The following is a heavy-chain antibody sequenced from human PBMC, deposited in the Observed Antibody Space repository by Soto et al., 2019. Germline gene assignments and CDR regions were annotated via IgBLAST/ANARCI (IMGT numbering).Heavy chain of an antibody. J-gene: IGHJ4*02. D-gene: IGHD2-15*01. CDR1: GGTFSSYA. Sequence: QVQLVQSGAEVKKPGSSVKVSCKASGGTFSSYAISWVRQAPGQGLEWMGGIIPNFGTANYAQKFQGRVTITADETTSTAYMELRSLRADDTAVYYCARVTVATLWDQYYSDYWGQGTLVTVSS. V-gene: IGHV1-69*01. CDR2: IIPNFGTA. CDR3: ARVTVATLWDQYYSDY.